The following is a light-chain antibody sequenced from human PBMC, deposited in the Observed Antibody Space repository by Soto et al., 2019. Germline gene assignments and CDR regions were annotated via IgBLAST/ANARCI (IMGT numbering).Light chain of an antibody. V-gene: IGLV1-40*01. CDR1: SSNIGTAYD. J-gene: IGLJ2*01. CDR2: GNT. CDR3: QTYDISLSSVV. Sequence: QSVLTQPPSVSGAPGQRVTISCTGSSSNIGTAYDVHWYQQFPGVAPKLLIYGNTNRPSGVPDRFSGSRSGTSASLAITGLQAEDEADYYCQTYDISLSSVVFGGGTQLPVL.